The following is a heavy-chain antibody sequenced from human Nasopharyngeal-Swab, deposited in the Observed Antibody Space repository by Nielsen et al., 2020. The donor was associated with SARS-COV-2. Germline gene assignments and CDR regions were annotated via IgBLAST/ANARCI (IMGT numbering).Heavy chain of an antibody. J-gene: IGHJ3*02. Sequence: ASVKVSCKASGYTFTTYAMHWVRQAPGQRLEWMGWINAGNGNTQYSQKFQGRVTITRDTSASTAYMELSSLRSEDTAVYYCARDQSYGDYDGAFDIWGQGTMVTVSS. CDR3: ARDQSYGDYDGAFDI. CDR2: INAGNGNT. D-gene: IGHD4-17*01. CDR1: GYTFTTYA. V-gene: IGHV1-3*01.